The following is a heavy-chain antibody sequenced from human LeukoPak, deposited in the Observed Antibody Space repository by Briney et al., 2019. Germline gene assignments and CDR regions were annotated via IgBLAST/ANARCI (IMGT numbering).Heavy chain of an antibody. J-gene: IGHJ4*02. D-gene: IGHD3-10*01. CDR2: ISSSGSTI. Sequence: GGSLRLSCAASGFTFSSYEMNWVRQAPGKGLEWVSYISSSGSTIYYADSVKGRFTISRDNAKNSLYLQMNSLRAEDTAAYYCAKEIKVAYYYGSGSYQDYWGQGTLVTVSS. V-gene: IGHV3-48*03. CDR1: GFTFSSYE. CDR3: AKEIKVAYYYGSGSYQDY.